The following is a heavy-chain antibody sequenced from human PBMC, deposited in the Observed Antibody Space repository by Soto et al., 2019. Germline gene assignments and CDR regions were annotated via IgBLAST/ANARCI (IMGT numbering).Heavy chain of an antibody. Sequence: QVQLVQSGAEVRKPGASVKVSCKTSGYTFTNYGINWVRQAPGQGLEWMGWINGYNGKTNYAQRVQGRVTLTTDTSRTTTYTDLRSLRSDDTTIYYCARGPDPTYSDHWGQGTLVTVSS. CDR1: GYTFTNYG. J-gene: IGHJ4*02. CDR2: INGYNGKT. V-gene: IGHV1-18*01. CDR3: ARGPDPTYSDH.